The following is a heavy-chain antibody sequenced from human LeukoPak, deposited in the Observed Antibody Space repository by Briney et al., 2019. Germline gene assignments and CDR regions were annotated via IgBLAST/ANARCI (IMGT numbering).Heavy chain of an antibody. V-gene: IGHV4-59*01. CDR3: ARRPGYYFDY. J-gene: IGHJ4*02. CDR2: IYYSGNT. D-gene: IGHD3-10*01. Sequence: SETLSLTCTVSGGSMRGLYLSWIRQSPGMGLEWIGYIYYSGNTNYNPSLKSRVTISLDTSRSQSSLKLTSVTAADTAVYYCARRPGYYFDYWGQGMQVTVSS. CDR1: GGSMRGLY.